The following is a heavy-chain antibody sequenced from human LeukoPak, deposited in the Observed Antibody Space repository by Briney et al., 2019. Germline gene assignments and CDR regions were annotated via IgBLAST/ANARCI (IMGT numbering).Heavy chain of an antibody. CDR2: IIPLFGTA. J-gene: IGHJ4*02. CDR1: GGTFSSYA. V-gene: IGHV1-69*13. Sequence: GASVKVSCKASGGTFSSYAISWVRQAPGQGLEWMGGIIPLFGTANYAQKFQGRVTITADESTSTAYMELSSLRSEDTAVYYCARDYYDILTGYYSFDYWGQGTLVTVSS. D-gene: IGHD3-9*01. CDR3: ARDYYDILTGYYSFDY.